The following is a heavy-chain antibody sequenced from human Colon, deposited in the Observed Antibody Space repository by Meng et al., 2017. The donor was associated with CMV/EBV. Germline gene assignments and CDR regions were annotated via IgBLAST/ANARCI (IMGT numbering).Heavy chain of an antibody. CDR1: GGTFSSYT. Sequence: SVKVSCKASGGTFSSYTISWVRQAPGQGLEWMGRILPILDKPNYAQKFQGRLTISADKSTSTAYMELSRLRSEDTAVYYCARSRLRSGGRGGLEVWGQGTTVTVSS. CDR2: ILPILDKP. D-gene: IGHD6-25*01. CDR3: ARSRLRSGGRGGLEV. J-gene: IGHJ6*02. V-gene: IGHV1-69*02.